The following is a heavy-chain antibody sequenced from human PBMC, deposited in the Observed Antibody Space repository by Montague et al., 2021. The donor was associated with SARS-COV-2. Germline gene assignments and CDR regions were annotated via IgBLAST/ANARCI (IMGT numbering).Heavy chain of an antibody. CDR2: IDWDGDK. V-gene: IGHV2-70*11. CDR1: GFSLSTSGMC. CDR3: ARGPSDTYYYNGMDV. Sequence: PALVKPTQTLTLTSTLSGFSLSTSGMCMTWIRQPPGKALEWLARIDWDGDKYYNTSLKSRLTISKDTSKNLVVLTMTNMDPADTATYYCARGPSDTYYYNGMDVWGRGTTVTVSS. J-gene: IGHJ6*02.